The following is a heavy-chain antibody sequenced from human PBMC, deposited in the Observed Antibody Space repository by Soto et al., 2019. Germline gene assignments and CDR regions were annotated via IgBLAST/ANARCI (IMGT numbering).Heavy chain of an antibody. CDR1: GGTFSSYA. D-gene: IGHD1-26*01. CDR3: ARVGVLVGATAYYYYGMDV. J-gene: IGHJ6*02. Sequence: QVQLVQSGAEVKKPGSSVKVSCKASGGTFSSYAISWVRQAPGQGLEWMGGIIPIFGTANYAQKFQGRVTITADESTGTAYMELSSLRSEDTAVYYCARVGVLVGATAYYYYGMDVWGQGTTVTVSS. CDR2: IIPIFGTA. V-gene: IGHV1-69*01.